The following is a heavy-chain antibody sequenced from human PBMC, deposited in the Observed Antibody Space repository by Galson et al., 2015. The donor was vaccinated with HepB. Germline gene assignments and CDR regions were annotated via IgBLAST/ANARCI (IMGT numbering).Heavy chain of an antibody. CDR2: IKQDGSEK. J-gene: IGHJ4*02. V-gene: IGHV3-7*01. D-gene: IGHD6-19*01. CDR3: ASAKTGKDVAAFDY. Sequence: SLRLSCAASGFTFSHYWMTWVRQAPGKGLEWVANIKQDGSEKYFVDSVKGRFTISRDNAKNSLYLQMGSLRVEDTAVYYCASAKTGKDVAAFDYWGQGILVTVSS. CDR1: GFTFSHYW.